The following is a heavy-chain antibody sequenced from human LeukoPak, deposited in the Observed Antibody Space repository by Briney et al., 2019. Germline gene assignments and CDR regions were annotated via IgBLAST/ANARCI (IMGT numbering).Heavy chain of an antibody. CDR3: ARDWEQLYYFDY. J-gene: IGHJ4*02. Sequence: GASVKVSCKASGYTFTGYYMHWVRQAPGQGLEWMGWINPNSGGTNYAQKFQGRVTMTRDTSISTAHMELSRLRSDDTVVYYCARDWEQLYYFDYWGQGALVTVSS. CDR1: GYTFTGYY. CDR2: INPNSGGT. D-gene: IGHD1-26*01. V-gene: IGHV1-2*02.